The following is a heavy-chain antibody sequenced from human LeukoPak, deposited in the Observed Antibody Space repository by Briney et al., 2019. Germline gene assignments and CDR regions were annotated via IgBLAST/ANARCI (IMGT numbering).Heavy chain of an antibody. J-gene: IGHJ4*02. CDR2: IYYSGST. CDR1: GGSISSYY. Sequence: SETLSLTCTVSGGSISSYYWSWIRQPPGKGLDWIGYIYYSGSTNYNPSLKSRVTISVDTSKNQFSLKLSSVTAADTAVYYCASSVEMATEFDYWGQGTLVTVSS. V-gene: IGHV4-59*01. CDR3: ASSVEMATEFDY. D-gene: IGHD5-24*01.